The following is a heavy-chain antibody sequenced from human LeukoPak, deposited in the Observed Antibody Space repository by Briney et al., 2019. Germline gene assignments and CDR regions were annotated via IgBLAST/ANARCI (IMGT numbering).Heavy chain of an antibody. J-gene: IGHJ4*02. V-gene: IGHV3-33*06. CDR2: IWYDGSNK. D-gene: IGHD2-15*01. CDR1: GFTFSSYG. CDR3: AKTCSGGSCYLDY. Sequence: GGSLRLSCAASGFTFSSYGMQWVRQPPGKGLEWVAVIWYDGSNKYYADSVKGRFTISRDNSKNTLYLQMNSLRAEDTAVYYCAKTCSGGSCYLDYWGQGTLVTVSS.